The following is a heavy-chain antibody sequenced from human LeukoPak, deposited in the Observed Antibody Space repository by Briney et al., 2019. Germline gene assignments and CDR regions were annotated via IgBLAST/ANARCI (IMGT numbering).Heavy chain of an antibody. V-gene: IGHV3-7*01. J-gene: IGHJ6*03. CDR2: IKEDGSEQ. CDR3: AREANSGYHFGGYYYYYMDV. CDR1: GFTFSNAW. Sequence: QSGGSLRLSCAASGFTFSNAWMSWVRQAPGKGLEWVANIKEDGSEQYYVDSVKGRFTISRDSAKNSLYLQMNTLRVEDTAVYYCAREANSGYHFGGYYYYYMDVWGKGTTVTVSS. D-gene: IGHD3-22*01.